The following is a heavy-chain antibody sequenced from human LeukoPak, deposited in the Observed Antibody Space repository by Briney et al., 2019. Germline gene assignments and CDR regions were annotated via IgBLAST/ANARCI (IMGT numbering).Heavy chain of an antibody. J-gene: IGHJ4*02. Sequence: GGSLRLSCAASGFTLSTYNMNWVRQAPGKGLEWISYIDSRSSTIYYADSVQGRFTISRDNAKNSLYLQMSSLRAEDTAVYYCARSHVYRYGIFDYWGQGTLVTVSS. D-gene: IGHD5-18*01. V-gene: IGHV3-48*04. CDR3: ARSHVYRYGIFDY. CDR1: GFTLSTYN. CDR2: IDSRSSTI.